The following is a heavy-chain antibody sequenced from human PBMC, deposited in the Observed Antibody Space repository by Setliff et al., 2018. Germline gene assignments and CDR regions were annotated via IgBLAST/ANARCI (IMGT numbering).Heavy chain of an antibody. Sequence: PSETLSLTCTVSGDSFTSGHYYWSWIRQPAGKGLEWIGHIYASWSTKYNPSLESRVTISLDTSKNQFSLRLSSVTAADTAIYYCARGRAGHSGHWGQGTLVTVSS. CDR1: GDSFTSGHYY. D-gene: IGHD6-19*01. CDR2: IYASWST. V-gene: IGHV4-61*09. CDR3: ARGRAGHSGH. J-gene: IGHJ4*02.